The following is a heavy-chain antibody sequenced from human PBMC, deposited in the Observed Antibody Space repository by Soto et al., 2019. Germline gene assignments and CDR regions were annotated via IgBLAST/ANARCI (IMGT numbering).Heavy chain of an antibody. D-gene: IGHD3-22*01. CDR3: AGGGYYDSSGTKFDY. CDR2: IYYSGST. J-gene: IGHJ4*02. V-gene: IGHV4-59*06. CDR1: GGSISGYY. Sequence: SETLSLTCSVSGGSISGYYGSWIRQPPGKGLEWIGYIYYSGSTYYNPSLKSRVTISVDTSKNQFSLKLSSVTAADTAVYYCAGGGYYDSSGTKFDYWGQGTLVTVSS.